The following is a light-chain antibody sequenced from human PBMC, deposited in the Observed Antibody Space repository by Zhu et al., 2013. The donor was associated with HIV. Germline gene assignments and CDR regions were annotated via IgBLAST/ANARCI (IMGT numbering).Light chain of an antibody. CDR3: HQSGRSPWT. Sequence: EIVLTQSPATLALSPGERATLSCRASQSVRSYLAWYQQKVGQAPRLLIYDASNRATGIPARFSGSGSGTDFTLTISRLEPEDFAVYYCHQSGRSPWTFGQGTKVEIK. CDR1: QSVRSY. J-gene: IGKJ1*01. CDR2: DAS. V-gene: IGKV3-11*01.